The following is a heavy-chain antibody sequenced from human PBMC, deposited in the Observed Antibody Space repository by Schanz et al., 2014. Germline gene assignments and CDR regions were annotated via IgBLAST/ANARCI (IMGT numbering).Heavy chain of an antibody. D-gene: IGHD1-26*01. CDR3: AKVGPYSGSLGAFDI. J-gene: IGHJ3*02. CDR2: ISYDSTII. V-gene: IGHV3-48*01. Sequence: EVQLVESGGGLVQPGGSLRLSCAASGFIFSVYNMNWVRQAPGKGLEWVSYISYDSTIIHYADSVKGRFTISRDNAKNSLYLQMNSLRAEDSAVYYCAKVGPYSGSLGAFDIWGQGTMVTVSS. CDR1: GFIFSVYN.